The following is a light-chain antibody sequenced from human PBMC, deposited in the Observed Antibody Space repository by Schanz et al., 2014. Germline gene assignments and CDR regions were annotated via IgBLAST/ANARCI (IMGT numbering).Light chain of an antibody. CDR2: DVS. Sequence: SALTQPASVSGSPGQSITISCTGTSSDVGVYIYVSWYQQHPGKAPKLMIYDVSNRPSGVSDRFSGSKSGNTASLTISGLQAEDEADYYCATWDDSLNGGVFGGGTKLTVL. CDR1: SSDVGVYIY. V-gene: IGLV2-14*01. CDR3: ATWDDSLNGGV. J-gene: IGLJ3*02.